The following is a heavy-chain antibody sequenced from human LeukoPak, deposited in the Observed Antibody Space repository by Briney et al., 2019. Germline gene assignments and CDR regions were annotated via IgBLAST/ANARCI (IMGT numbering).Heavy chain of an antibody. CDR2: IIPIFGTA. V-gene: IGHV1-69*13. CDR3: ARGGIVGSAFDI. CDR1: GGTFGSYA. Sequence: ASVKVSCKASGGTFGSYAISWVRQAPGQGLEWMGGIIPIFGTANYAQKFQGRVTITADESTSTAYMELSSLRSEDTAVYYCARGGIVGSAFDIWGQGTMVTVSS. J-gene: IGHJ3*02. D-gene: IGHD3-16*02.